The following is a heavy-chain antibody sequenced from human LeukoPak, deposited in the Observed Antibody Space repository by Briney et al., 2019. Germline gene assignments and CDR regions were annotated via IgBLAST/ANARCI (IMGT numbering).Heavy chain of an antibody. CDR3: ARGQYDFWSGYDVNWFDP. D-gene: IGHD3-3*01. Sequence: RASETLSLTCAVSGGSMRTGLYYWNWIRQPAGKGREWIGRIYPSGNTNYNPSLESRVTISVDTAKNQFSLKLISVTAADTALYYCARGQYDFWSGYDVNWFDPWGQGTLVTVSS. V-gene: IGHV4-61*02. J-gene: IGHJ5*02. CDR2: IYPSGNT. CDR1: GGSMRTGLYY.